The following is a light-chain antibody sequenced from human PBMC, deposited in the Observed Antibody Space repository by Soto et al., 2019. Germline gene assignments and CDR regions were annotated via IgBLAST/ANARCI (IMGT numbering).Light chain of an antibody. J-gene: IGKJ1*01. CDR1: QSIRSY. CDR3: QQSYNTPWT. Sequence: DIQMTQSPSSLSASVGDRVTITCRASQSIRSYLNWYQQKPGKAPKLLIYAASSLQSGVPSRFSGSGSGTDFTLTISSLQPEDFATYYCQQSYNTPWTFGQGTTVEIK. V-gene: IGKV1-39*01. CDR2: AAS.